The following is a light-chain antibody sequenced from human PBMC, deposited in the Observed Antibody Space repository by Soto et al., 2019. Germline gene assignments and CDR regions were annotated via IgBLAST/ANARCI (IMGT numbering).Light chain of an antibody. Sequence: QSVLTQPPSVSWAPGQRVTIPCTGSSSNIGSFYDVHWYQQLPGTVPKLLIYSDNNRPARVPDRFSRSKSGTAASLAITGLQAEDGADYYCQSYDNSLNHVVFGGGTKLTVL. CDR2: SDN. CDR3: QSYDNSLNHVV. J-gene: IGLJ2*01. V-gene: IGLV1-40*01. CDR1: SSNIGSFYD.